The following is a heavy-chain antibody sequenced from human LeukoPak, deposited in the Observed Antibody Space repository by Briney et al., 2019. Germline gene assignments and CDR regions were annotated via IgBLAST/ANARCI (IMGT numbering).Heavy chain of an antibody. D-gene: IGHD1-26*01. CDR3: ARDFWEPQGGYYYYMDV. V-gene: IGHV4-59*12. J-gene: IGHJ6*03. Sequence: SETLSLTCSVPGGSSSTYYWSWIRQPPGKGLEWIGYMSYSGSTNYNPSLKSRVTISGDKSKNQFSLKLSSVTAADTAVYYCARDFWEPQGGYYYYMDVWGKGTTVTVSS. CDR2: MSYSGST. CDR1: GGSSSTYY.